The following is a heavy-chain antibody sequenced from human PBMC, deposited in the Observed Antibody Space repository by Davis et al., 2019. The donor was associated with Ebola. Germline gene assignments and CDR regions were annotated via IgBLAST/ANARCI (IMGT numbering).Heavy chain of an antibody. Sequence: GGSLRLSCAASGFTFSSYSMNWVRQAPGKGLEWVSYISSSGSTIYYADSVKGRFTISRDNAKNSLYLQMNSLRAEDTAVYYCAREEAQYGMDVWGQGTTVTVSS. J-gene: IGHJ6*02. CDR3: AREEAQYGMDV. CDR2: ISSSGSTI. V-gene: IGHV3-48*04. CDR1: GFTFSSYS.